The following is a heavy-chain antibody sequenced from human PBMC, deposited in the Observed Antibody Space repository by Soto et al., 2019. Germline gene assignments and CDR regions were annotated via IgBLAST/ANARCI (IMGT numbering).Heavy chain of an antibody. CDR2: ISAYNGNT. V-gene: IGHV1-18*04. CDR3: ARVRITFGGVIVIPAAFDI. Sequence: ASVKVSCKASGYTFTSYGISWVRQAPGQGLEWIGWISAYNGNTNYAQKLQGRVTMTTDTSTSTAYMELRSLRSDDTAVYYCARVRITFGGVIVIPAAFDIWGQGTMVTV. D-gene: IGHD3-16*02. CDR1: GYTFTSYG. J-gene: IGHJ3*02.